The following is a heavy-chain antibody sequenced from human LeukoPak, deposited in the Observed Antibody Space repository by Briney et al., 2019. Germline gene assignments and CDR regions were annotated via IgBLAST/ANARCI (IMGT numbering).Heavy chain of an antibody. CDR2: IKTDGSSA. J-gene: IGHJ4*02. D-gene: IGHD3-10*01. V-gene: IGHV3-74*01. CDR3: EAYGSV. CDR1: GFSFSSYW. Sequence: GGSLRLSCAASGFSFSSYWMHWVRQAPGKGLVWVSRIKTDGSSATYADSVKGRFTISRDNDKNTLYLQMNSLRAEDTAVYYCEAYGSVWGQGTLVIVSS.